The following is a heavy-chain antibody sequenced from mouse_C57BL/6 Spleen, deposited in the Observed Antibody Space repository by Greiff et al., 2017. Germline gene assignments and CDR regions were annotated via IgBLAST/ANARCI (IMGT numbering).Heavy chain of an antibody. D-gene: IGHD1-1*01. CDR3: ARDRYYGSSYYAMDD. CDR1: GFTFSSYA. Sequence: EVKLVESGGGLVKPGGSLKLSCAASGFTFSSYAMSWVRQTTEKRLEWVATISDGGSYTYYPDNVKGRFTISRDNAKNNLYLQMSHLKSEDTAMYYCARDRYYGSSYYAMDDWAQGTSVTVSS. CDR2: ISDGGSYT. V-gene: IGHV5-4*01. J-gene: IGHJ4*01.